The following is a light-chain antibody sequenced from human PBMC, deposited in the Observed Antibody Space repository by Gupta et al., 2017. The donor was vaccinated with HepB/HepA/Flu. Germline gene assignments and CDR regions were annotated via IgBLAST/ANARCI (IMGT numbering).Light chain of an antibody. Sequence: QSALTQPASVSASPGQSLTISCPGTSSDVGAYNYVSWYQQHPGKVPKLIIYDVNNRPSGVSNRFSGSKSGNTASLTISGLQAEDEADYYCSSYTTSYSLVFGGGTKLTV. CDR1: SSDVGAYNY. CDR2: DVN. J-gene: IGLJ2*01. CDR3: SSYTTSYSLV. V-gene: IGLV2-14*01.